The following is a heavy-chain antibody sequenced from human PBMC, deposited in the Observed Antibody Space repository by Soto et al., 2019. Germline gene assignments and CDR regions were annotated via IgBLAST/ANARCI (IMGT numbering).Heavy chain of an antibody. J-gene: IGHJ4*02. Sequence: PGGSLRLSCAASGFTFSSYAMSGVRQAPGKGLEWVSAITGSGDSTYYADSVKGRFTVSRDNSKNTLYLQMNSLRAEDTAVYYCAKVFVFTIREGFDYWGLGTLVTVSS. CDR3: AKVFVFTIREGFDY. CDR1: GFTFSSYA. CDR2: ITGSGDST. V-gene: IGHV3-23*01. D-gene: IGHD3-3*01.